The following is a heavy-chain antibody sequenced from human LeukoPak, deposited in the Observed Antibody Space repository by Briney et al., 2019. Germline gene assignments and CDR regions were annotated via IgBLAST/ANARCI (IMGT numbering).Heavy chain of an antibody. Sequence: GGSLRLSSAASGFVFSSQDMGWVRQAPGKGLEWVSAISDGGSRTYYADSVKGRFTISRDNSKNTLYLQMNSLRAEDTAVYYCAKDGYGDHTVDYWGQGTLVTVSS. J-gene: IGHJ4*02. V-gene: IGHV3-23*01. CDR2: ISDGGSRT. CDR3: AKDGYGDHTVDY. D-gene: IGHD4-17*01. CDR1: GFVFSSQD.